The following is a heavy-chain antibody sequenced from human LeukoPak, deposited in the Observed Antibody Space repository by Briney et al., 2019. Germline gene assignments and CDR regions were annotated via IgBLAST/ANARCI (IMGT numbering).Heavy chain of an antibody. D-gene: IGHD6-6*01. Sequence: SETLSLTCTVSGGYISSYYWSWIRQPPGKGLEWIGYIYYSGSTNYNPSLKSRVTISVDTSKNQFSLKLSSVTAADTAVYYCARDYYGSGSSHFDYWGQGTLVTVSS. V-gene: IGHV4-59*01. CDR1: GGYISSYY. CDR2: IYYSGST. J-gene: IGHJ4*02. CDR3: ARDYYGSGSSHFDY.